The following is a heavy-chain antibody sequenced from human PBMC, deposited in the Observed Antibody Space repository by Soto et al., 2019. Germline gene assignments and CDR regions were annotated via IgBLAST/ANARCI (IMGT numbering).Heavy chain of an antibody. CDR1: DYTFRSYA. Sequence: QVQLVESGGGVVHPGTALRLSCAASDYTFRSYAMHWVRQAPGRGLEWVAAVSSDGSETSYSDSVQGRFTISRDNPKNTIYLQMSSLRPEDTAIYFCAKEDFYSGRLTGTYGIGVWGQGTTFTVSS. J-gene: IGHJ6*02. V-gene: IGHV3-30*18. CDR3: AKEDFYSGRLTGTYGIGV. D-gene: IGHD1-20*01. CDR2: VSSDGSET.